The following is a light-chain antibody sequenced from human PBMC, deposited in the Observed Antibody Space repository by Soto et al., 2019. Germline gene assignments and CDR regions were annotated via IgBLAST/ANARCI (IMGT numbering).Light chain of an antibody. CDR3: QPYNSFSGT. CDR1: QIISSW. CDR2: DAS. V-gene: IGKV1-5*01. Sequence: DIQMTQSPSTLSASVGDRVTITCRASQIISSWLAWYQQKPGKAPNLLIYDASSLESGVPSRFSGRGSGTQFTLTISSLQPDDFATYYCQPYNSFSGTFGPGTKVDIK. J-gene: IGKJ1*01.